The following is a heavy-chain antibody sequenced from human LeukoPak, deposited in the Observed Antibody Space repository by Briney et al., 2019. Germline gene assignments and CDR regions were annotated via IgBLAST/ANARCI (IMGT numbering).Heavy chain of an antibody. V-gene: IGHV3-21*01. J-gene: IGHJ4*02. D-gene: IGHD1-26*01. CDR3: ARVSGSYSRALDY. Sequence: GGSLRLSCEASGFTFNTYSMNWARQAPGKGLEWVSSIDSSGGYMFYADSVKGRFTISRDNAKNSLYLQMNSLRAEDTAVYYCARVSGSYSRALDYWGQGTLVTVSS. CDR1: GFTFNTYS. CDR2: IDSSGGYM.